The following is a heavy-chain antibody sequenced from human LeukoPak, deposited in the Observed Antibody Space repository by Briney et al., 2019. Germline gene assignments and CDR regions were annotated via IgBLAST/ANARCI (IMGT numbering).Heavy chain of an antibody. V-gene: IGHV3-30*18. CDR1: GFTFSSYA. J-gene: IGHJ4*02. CDR3: VKDPRITTIVGLYYFDY. Sequence: PGRSLSLSCAASGFTFSSYAMHWVRQAPGKGLEWVAVISYDGSNKYYADSVKGRFAISRDNSKNTLYLRMDSLRAEDTAVYYCVKDPRITTIVGLYYFDYWGQGTLVTVSS. CDR2: ISYDGSNK. D-gene: IGHD3-22*01.